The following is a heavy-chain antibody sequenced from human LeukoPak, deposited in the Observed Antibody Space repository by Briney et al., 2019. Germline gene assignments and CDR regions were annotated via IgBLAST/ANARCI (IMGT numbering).Heavy chain of an antibody. Sequence: GGSLRLSYAASGFTFSAFAMTWVRQAPGKGLEWVSTITSDGDNTYSADSVKGRITFSRDNSKNTLSLQLRSLRAEDTAVYYCAKDLSYTSGSSDYWGQGTLVTVSS. CDR1: GFTFSAFA. CDR3: AKDLSYTSGSSDY. CDR2: ITSDGDNT. J-gene: IGHJ4*02. D-gene: IGHD6-19*01. V-gene: IGHV3-23*01.